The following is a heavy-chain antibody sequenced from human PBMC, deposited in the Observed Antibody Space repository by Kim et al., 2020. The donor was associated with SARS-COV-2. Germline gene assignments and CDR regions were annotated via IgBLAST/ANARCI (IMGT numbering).Heavy chain of an antibody. Sequence: GGSLRLSCSASGFTFSSYAMHWVRQAPGKGLEYVSAISSNGGSTYYADSVKGRFTISRDNSKNTLYLQMSSLRAEDTAVYYCVKDRQITMIVWGGGAFDIWGQGTMVTVSS. CDR3: VKDRQITMIVWGGGAFDI. D-gene: IGHD3-22*01. CDR1: GFTFSSYA. CDR2: ISSNGGST. V-gene: IGHV3-64D*09. J-gene: IGHJ3*02.